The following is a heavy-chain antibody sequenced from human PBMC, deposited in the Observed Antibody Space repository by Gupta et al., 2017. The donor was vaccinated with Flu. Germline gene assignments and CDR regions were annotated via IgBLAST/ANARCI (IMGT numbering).Heavy chain of an antibody. J-gene: IGHJ4*02. CDR2: ISSRGDT. CDR3: ARGHWDN. V-gene: IGHV3-48*03. Sequence: EVQLVESGGGLVQPGGSLRLYCTASGFNLMSYDMSWVRQAPGRGLEWVSFISSRGDTYYTDPVRGRLTSSRDNTKNSLYLQMSSLRDEDTAVYDCARGHWDNWGQGTLVTVSS. CDR1: GFNLMSYD.